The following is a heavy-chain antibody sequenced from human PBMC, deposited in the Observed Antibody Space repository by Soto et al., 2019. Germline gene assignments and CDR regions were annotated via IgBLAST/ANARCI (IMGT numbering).Heavy chain of an antibody. Sequence: SDTLSLTCSVSGGSIRDYFWTWIRESPGRGLEWIGYISSSGTVKYNSSLKSRVTISLDRSRNQFSLKLSSVTVADTAVYFCARDRELELPGNYYYYGMDVWGQGTTVTVSS. J-gene: IGHJ6*02. D-gene: IGHD1-7*01. V-gene: IGHV4-59*01. CDR1: GGSIRDYF. CDR2: ISSSGTV. CDR3: ARDRELELPGNYYYYGMDV.